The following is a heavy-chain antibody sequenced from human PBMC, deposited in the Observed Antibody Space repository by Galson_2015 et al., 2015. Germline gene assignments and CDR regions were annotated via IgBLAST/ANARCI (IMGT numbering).Heavy chain of an antibody. D-gene: IGHD6-19*01. V-gene: IGHV5-51*01. CDR1: GYSFTTYW. CDR2: IYPGDSDT. J-gene: IGHJ4*02. Sequence: QSGAEVKKPGESLKISCTASGYSFTTYWTDWVRQMPGKGLEWMGIIYPGDSDTRYSPSFQGQVTISADKSISTAYLQWNSLKASDNAIYYCARHLGSGWYEGHDYWGQGTLVTVSS. CDR3: ARHLGSGWYEGHDY.